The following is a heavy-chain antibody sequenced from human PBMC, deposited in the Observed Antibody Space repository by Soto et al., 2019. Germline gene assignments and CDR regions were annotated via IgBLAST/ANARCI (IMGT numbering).Heavy chain of an antibody. D-gene: IGHD3-10*01. CDR2: ISYSGTT. V-gene: IGHV4-59*01. J-gene: IGHJ6*03. Sequence: QVQLQESGPGLVKPSETLSLTCSVSGDSISGYYWNWIRQPPGKGLEWIGYISYSGTTNYKPSLKSQVTISLDTSMNRFSLKVRSVTAADTAVYYCARGSEPGNYYSYYMDLWGKGTTVTVAS. CDR1: GDSISGYY. CDR3: ARGSEPGNYYSYYMDL.